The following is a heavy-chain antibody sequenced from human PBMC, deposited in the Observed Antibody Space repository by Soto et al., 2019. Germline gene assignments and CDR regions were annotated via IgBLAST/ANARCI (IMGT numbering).Heavy chain of an antibody. CDR3: ARVRPETPDYGDFDY. V-gene: IGHV4-59*12. CDR1: GGSISSYY. D-gene: IGHD4-17*01. J-gene: IGHJ4*02. Sequence: SETLSLTCTVSGGSISSYYWSWIRQPPGKGLEWIGYIYYSGSTNYNPSLKSRVTISVDTSKNQFSLKLSSVTAADTAVYYCARVRPETPDYGDFDYWGQGTLVTVSS. CDR2: IYYSGST.